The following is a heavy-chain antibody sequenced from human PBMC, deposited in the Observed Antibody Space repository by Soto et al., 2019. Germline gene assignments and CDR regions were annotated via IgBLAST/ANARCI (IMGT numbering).Heavy chain of an antibody. CDR2: TYHSGNP. CDR1: GDSSSRDVYS. Sequence: PSGTPSLSCAVSGDSSSRDVYSCAGIRLPPGKALEWIGHTYHSGNPYYNPSLKSRVIISVDRSKNQFSLKVRSVTAADTAVYYCARDLWGYCGTDSYPLDVWGQGTTVT. V-gene: IGHV4-30-2*01. J-gene: IGHJ6*02. D-gene: IGHD2-21*02. CDR3: ARDLWGYCGTDSYPLDV.